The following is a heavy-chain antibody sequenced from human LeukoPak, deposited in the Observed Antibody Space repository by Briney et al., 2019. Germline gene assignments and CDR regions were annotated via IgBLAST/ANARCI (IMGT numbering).Heavy chain of an antibody. CDR2: IKQDGSEK. Sequence: GGSLRLSCAASGFTFSSYWMSWVRQGPGKGLEWLANIKQDGSEKYYVDSVKGRFTISRDNAKNSLSLQMNSLRAEDTAVYYCAYLNSTAFDIWGQGTMVTVSS. V-gene: IGHV3-7*01. CDR1: GFTFSSYW. CDR3: AYLNSTAFDI. D-gene: IGHD1-7*01. J-gene: IGHJ3*02.